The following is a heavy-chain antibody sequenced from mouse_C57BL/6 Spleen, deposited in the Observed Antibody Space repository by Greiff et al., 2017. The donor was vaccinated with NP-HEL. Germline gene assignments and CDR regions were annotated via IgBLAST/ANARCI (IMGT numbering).Heavy chain of an antibody. CDR1: GFSLTSYG. D-gene: IGHD4-1*01. CDR2: IWRGGST. CDR3: AKNPLTGTGAWFAY. V-gene: IGHV2-5*01. J-gene: IGHJ3*01. Sequence: QVQLKESGPGLVQPSQSLSITCTVSGFSLTSYGVHWVRQSPGKGLEWLGVIWRGGSTDYNAAFMSRLSITKDNSKSQVFFKMNSLQADDTAIYYRAKNPLTGTGAWFAYWGQGTLVTVSA.